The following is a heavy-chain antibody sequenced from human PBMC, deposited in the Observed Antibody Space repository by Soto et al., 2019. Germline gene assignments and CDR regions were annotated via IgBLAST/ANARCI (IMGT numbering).Heavy chain of an antibody. J-gene: IGHJ4*02. CDR3: AHRPSYCSGGSCYSGFDY. CDR2: IYWDDDK. Sequence: QITLKESGPTLVKPTQTLTLTCTFSGFSLSTSGVGVGWIRQPPGKALEWLALIYWDDDKRYSPSLKSRLTIPKDTSTHQVALTMTNMDPVDTASYSCAHRPSYCSGGSCYSGFDYWGQGTLVTVSS. D-gene: IGHD2-15*01. CDR1: GFSLSTSGVG. V-gene: IGHV2-5*02.